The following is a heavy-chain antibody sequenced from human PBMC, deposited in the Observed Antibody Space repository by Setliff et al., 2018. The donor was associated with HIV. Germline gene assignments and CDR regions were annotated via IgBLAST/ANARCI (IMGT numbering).Heavy chain of an antibody. Sequence: SETLSLTCTVSGGSISSDYRSWIRQPPGKGLEWIGYISTTGSTSYSPSLKSRVSISVDTAKNQCSLRLNSVTAADTAVYYCARMSGGYSGGYFDYWGQGTQVTVSS. CDR1: GGSISSDY. D-gene: IGHD3-22*01. CDR3: ARMSGGYSGGYFDY. J-gene: IGHJ4*02. CDR2: ISTTGST. V-gene: IGHV4-4*09.